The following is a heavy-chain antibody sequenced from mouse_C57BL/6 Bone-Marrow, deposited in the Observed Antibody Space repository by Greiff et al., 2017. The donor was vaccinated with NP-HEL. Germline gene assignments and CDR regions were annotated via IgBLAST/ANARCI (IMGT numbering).Heavy chain of an antibody. CDR2: ISGGGGNT. CDR1: GFTFSSYT. V-gene: IGHV5-9*01. Sequence: EVQLVESGGGLVKPGGSLKLSCAASGFTFSSYTMSWVRQTPEKRLEWVATISGGGGNTYYPDSVKGRFTISRDNAKNTLYLQMSSLRSEDTALYYCARHGPPITTVVANWGQGTTLTVSS. D-gene: IGHD1-1*01. J-gene: IGHJ2*01. CDR3: ARHGPPITTVVAN.